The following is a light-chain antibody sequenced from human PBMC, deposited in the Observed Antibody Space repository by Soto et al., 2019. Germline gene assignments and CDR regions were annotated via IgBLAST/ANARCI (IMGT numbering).Light chain of an antibody. CDR3: SSYTSSIYV. J-gene: IGLJ1*01. CDR1: SSDIGVYNY. V-gene: IGLV2-14*01. CDR2: EVS. Sequence: QSALTQPASVSGSPGQSITFSCTGTSSDIGVYNYVSWYQQHPGKAPKLMIYEVSNRPSGVSNRFSGSKSGNTASLTISGLQAEDEADYYCSSYTSSIYVFGTGTKVTVL.